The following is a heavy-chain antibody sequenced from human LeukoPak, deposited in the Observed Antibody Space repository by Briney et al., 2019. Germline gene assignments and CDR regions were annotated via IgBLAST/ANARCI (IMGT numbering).Heavy chain of an antibody. Sequence: PGGSLRLSCAASGFTFSSYAMSWVRQAPGKGLEWVSGISGRDGSTYDADSVKGRFTISRDNSKNTLYLQMNSLRAEDTAVYYCARVLRYSYGPHYYYYYMDVWGKGTTVTISS. CDR2: ISGRDGST. J-gene: IGHJ6*03. CDR1: GFTFSSYA. V-gene: IGHV3-23*01. CDR3: ARVLRYSYGPHYYYYYMDV. D-gene: IGHD5-18*01.